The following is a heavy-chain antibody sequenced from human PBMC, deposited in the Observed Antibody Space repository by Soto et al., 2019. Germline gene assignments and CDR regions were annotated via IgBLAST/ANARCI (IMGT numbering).Heavy chain of an antibody. V-gene: IGHV4-59*01. CDR2: IYYSGST. Sequence: PSETLSVTCTVSGGSLSSYYLSWIRQPPGKGLEWIGYIYYSGSTNYNPSLKSRVTISVDTSKNQFSLKLSSVTAADTAVYYCARAPRGNYGYPSYFDYWGQGTLVTVSS. CDR1: GGSLSSYY. CDR3: ARAPRGNYGYPSYFDY. J-gene: IGHJ4*02. D-gene: IGHD3-10*01.